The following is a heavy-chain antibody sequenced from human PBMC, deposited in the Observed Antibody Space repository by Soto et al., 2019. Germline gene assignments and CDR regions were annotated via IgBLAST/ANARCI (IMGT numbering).Heavy chain of an antibody. CDR3: ARRYXTSTVSRWFDP. D-gene: IGHD5-12*01. Sequence: EVQLVESGGGLVQPGGSLRLACAASGFIFSTYSMNWVRQAPWKGLEWISFINSVSTSIYYADSVRGRFTISRDNAANSLFLQMNSLRDEDTAVYYCARRYXTSTVSRWFDPWGQGTLVTVSS. CDR1: GFIFSTYS. CDR2: INSVSTSI. J-gene: IGHJ5*02. V-gene: IGHV3-48*02.